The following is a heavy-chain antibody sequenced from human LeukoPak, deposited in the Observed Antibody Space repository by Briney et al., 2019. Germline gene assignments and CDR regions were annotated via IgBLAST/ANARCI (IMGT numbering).Heavy chain of an antibody. Sequence: GGSLRLSCAASGFTFSSYGMHWVRQAPGKGLEWVAYIRYHGSNKNYADSVKGRFTISRDNSKNTLYLQMNSLRAEDTAVYYCANGNRCTSPNCLGYYYFYMDVWGKGTTVTVSS. CDR2: IRYHGSNK. CDR1: GFTFSSYG. V-gene: IGHV3-30*02. D-gene: IGHD2-8*01. CDR3: ANGNRCTSPNCLGYYYFYMDV. J-gene: IGHJ6*03.